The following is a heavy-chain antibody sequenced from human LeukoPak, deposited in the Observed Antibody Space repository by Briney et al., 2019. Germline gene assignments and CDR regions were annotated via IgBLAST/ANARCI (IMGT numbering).Heavy chain of an antibody. CDR1: GFTFSTYV. J-gene: IGHJ4*02. V-gene: IGHV3-30*18. CDR2: ISYDGNNK. D-gene: IGHD2-15*01. Sequence: PGGSLRLSCAASGFTFSTYVMHWVRQAPGKGLEWVALISYDGNNKYYADSVKGRFTISRDNSKNTMYLQMNSLRAEDTAVYYCANLGYCTGGSCPDLDYWGQGTLVTVSS. CDR3: ANLGYCTGGSCPDLDY.